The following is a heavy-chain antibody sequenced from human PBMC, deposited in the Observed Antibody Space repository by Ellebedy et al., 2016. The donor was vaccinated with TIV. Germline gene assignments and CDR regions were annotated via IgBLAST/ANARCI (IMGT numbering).Heavy chain of an antibody. J-gene: IGHJ5*02. CDR2: LSQEGHEK. D-gene: IGHD4-17*01. CDR3: ARRGSYGDYAVQVNSWFDT. V-gene: IGHV3-7*01. CDR1: GFSFRSYW. Sequence: PGGSLRLSCAASGFSFRSYWMSWVRQAPGKGLEWVANLSQEGHEKFYVASVKGRFTISRDDAKSSLYLQMNDLRAEDTAVYYCARRGSYGDYAVQVNSWFDTWGQGTLVSVSS.